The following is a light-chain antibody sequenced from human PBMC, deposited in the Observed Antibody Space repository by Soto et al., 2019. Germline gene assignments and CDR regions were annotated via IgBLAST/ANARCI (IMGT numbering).Light chain of an antibody. V-gene: IGLV2-14*01. J-gene: IGLJ2*01. CDR1: SSDVGGYNY. CDR2: DVS. Sequence: QSALTQPASVSGSPGQSITISCTGTSSDVGGYNYVSWYQQHPGKAPQLMIYDVSNRPSGVSNRFSGSKSGNTDSLTISGLQAEDEADYYCSSYTSSSTVVFGGGTKLTVL. CDR3: SSYTSSSTVV.